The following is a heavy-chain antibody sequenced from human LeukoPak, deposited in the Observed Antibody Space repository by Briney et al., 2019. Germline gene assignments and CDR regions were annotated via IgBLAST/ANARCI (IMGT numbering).Heavy chain of an antibody. CDR3: ARLGSGWADAFDI. Sequence: GGSLRLSCAASGFTFSSYWMSWVRQAPGKGLEWVANIKQDGSEKYYVDSVKGRFTISRDNTKNSLYLQMNSLRAEDTAVYYCARLGSGWADAFDIWGQGTMVTVSS. V-gene: IGHV3-7*01. CDR1: GFTFSSYW. CDR2: IKQDGSEK. J-gene: IGHJ3*02. D-gene: IGHD6-19*01.